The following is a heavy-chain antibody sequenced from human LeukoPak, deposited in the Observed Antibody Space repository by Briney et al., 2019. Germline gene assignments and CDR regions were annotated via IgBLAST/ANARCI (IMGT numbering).Heavy chain of an antibody. CDR1: GGTFSSYA. Sequence: SVKVSCKASGGTFSSYAISWVRQAPGQGLEWMGRIIPILGIANYAQKFQGRVTITADKSTSTAYMELSSLRSEDTAVYYCARDSGPIAVAGIDAFGIWGQGTMVTVSS. D-gene: IGHD6-19*01. V-gene: IGHV1-69*04. CDR2: IIPILGIA. J-gene: IGHJ3*02. CDR3: ARDSGPIAVAGIDAFGI.